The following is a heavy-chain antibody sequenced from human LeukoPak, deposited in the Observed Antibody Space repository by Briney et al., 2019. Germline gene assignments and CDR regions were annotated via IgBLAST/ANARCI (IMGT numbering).Heavy chain of an antibody. Sequence: GGSLRLTCAASGVTFNSYAMSWVCQDAGEGLESVSAISGSGGSTYYADSVKGRFTISRDKSKNTLYLQMNSLRAEDTAVYYCAKGNIVVVIAIPIDAFDIWGQGTMVTVSS. CDR1: GVTFNSYA. D-gene: IGHD2-21*01. CDR2: ISGSGGST. V-gene: IGHV3-23*01. CDR3: AKGNIVVVIAIPIDAFDI. J-gene: IGHJ3*02.